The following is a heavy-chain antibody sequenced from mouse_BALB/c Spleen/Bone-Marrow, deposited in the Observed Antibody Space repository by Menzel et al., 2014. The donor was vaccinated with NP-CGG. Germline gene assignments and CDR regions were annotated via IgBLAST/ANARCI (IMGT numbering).Heavy chain of an antibody. Sequence: VQLQQSGAELAKPGASVKMSCKASGYTFTSFWMHWVKQRPGQGLEWIGYINPSTGYTEYNQKFKDKTTLTADKSSSTASMQLSSLTSEDSAVYYCALGSSSRYYFGYWAKAPLSQSPQ. V-gene: IGHV1-7*01. CDR3: ALGSSSRYYFGY. D-gene: IGHD1-1*01. CDR2: INPSTGYT. CDR1: GYTFTSFW. J-gene: IGHJ2*01.